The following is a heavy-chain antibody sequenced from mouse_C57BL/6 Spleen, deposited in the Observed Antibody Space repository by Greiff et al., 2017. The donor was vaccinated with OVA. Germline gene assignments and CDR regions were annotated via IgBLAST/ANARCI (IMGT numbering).Heavy chain of an antibody. V-gene: IGHV1-72*01. CDR2: IDPNSGGT. D-gene: IGHD3-2*02. CDR1: GYTFTSYW. Sequence: QVQLQQPGAELVKPGASVKLSCKASGYTFTSYWMHWVKQRPGRGLGWIGRIDPNSGGTTYNEKFKSKATLTVDNPSSTAYMQLSSLTSEDSAVYYCARRGTAHASYYCDYWGQGTTLTVSS. CDR3: ARRGTAHASYYCDY. J-gene: IGHJ2*01.